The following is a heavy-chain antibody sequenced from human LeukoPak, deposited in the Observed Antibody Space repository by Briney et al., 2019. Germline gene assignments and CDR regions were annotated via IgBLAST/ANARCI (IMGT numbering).Heavy chain of an antibody. J-gene: IGHJ3*02. D-gene: IGHD3-3*02. CDR1: GGSFSGYY. V-gene: IGHV4-34*01. CDR2: VNHSGST. CDR3: ARDPPSFFAFDI. Sequence: PSETLSLTCAVYGGSFSGYYWSWIRQPPGKGLEWIGEVNHSGSTNYNPSLKSRVTISVDTSKNQFSLKLSSVTAADTAVYYCARDPPSFFAFDIWGQGTMVTVSS.